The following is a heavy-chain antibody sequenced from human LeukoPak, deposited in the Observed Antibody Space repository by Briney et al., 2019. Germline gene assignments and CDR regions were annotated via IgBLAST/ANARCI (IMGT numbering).Heavy chain of an antibody. D-gene: IGHD1-1*01. Sequence: GGSLRLSCAASGFTFSSYSMNWVRQAPGKGLEWVSYISSRGSAIYYADSVKGRFTISRDIAKTSLYLQMNSLRAEDTAIYYCARDMEPDAFDIWGQGTMVTVSS. CDR1: GFTFSSYS. CDR3: ARDMEPDAFDI. V-gene: IGHV3-48*04. CDR2: ISSRGSAI. J-gene: IGHJ3*02.